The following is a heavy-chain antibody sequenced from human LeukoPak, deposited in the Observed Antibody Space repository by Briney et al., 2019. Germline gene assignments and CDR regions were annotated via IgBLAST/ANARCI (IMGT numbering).Heavy chain of an antibody. CDR3: ARGLYEISGLKWDY. CDR1: GFTVSSNY. CDR2: IKPDEGEK. J-gene: IGHJ4*02. D-gene: IGHD3-22*01. Sequence: GGSLRLSCAASGFTVSSNYMSWVRQAPGKGLEWVANIKPDEGEKYYVDSVKGRFTISRDNAKNSLYLQMNSLRAEDTAVYYCARGLYEISGLKWDYWGQGTLVTVSS. V-gene: IGHV3-7*01.